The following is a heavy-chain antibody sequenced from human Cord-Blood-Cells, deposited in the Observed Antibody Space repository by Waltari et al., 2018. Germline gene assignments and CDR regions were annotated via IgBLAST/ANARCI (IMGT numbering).Heavy chain of an antibody. CDR2: INHSGST. V-gene: IGHV4-34*01. D-gene: IGHD3-10*01. CDR3: ARVPTPPGIRTFDI. CDR1: GGSFSGYY. J-gene: IGHJ3*02. Sequence: AVYGGSFSGYYWSWIRQPPGKGLEWIGEINHSGSTNYNPSLKSRVTISVDTSKNQFSLKLSSVTAADTAVYYCARVPTPPGIRTFDIWGQGTMVTVSS.